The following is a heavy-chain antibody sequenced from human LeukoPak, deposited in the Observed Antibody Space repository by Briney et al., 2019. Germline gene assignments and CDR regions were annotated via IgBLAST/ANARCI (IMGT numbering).Heavy chain of an antibody. CDR1: GGSISSSNYY. V-gene: IGHV4-39*01. CDR2: IYYSGST. J-gene: IGHJ4*02. Sequence: PSETLSLTCTVSGGSISSSNYYWGWIRQPPGKGLEWIRSIYYSGSTYYNPSLKSRVTISVDTSKKQFSLKLSSVTAADTAVYYCARRLSGPLDYWGQGTLVTVFS. CDR3: ARRLSGPLDY. D-gene: IGHD3-16*01.